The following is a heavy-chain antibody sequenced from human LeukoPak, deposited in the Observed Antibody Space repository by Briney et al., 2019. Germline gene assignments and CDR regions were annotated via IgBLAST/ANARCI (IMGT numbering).Heavy chain of an antibody. Sequence: GASVKVSCKASGYTFTGYYMHWVRQAPGQGLEWMGWINPNSGGTNYAQKFQGRVTMTRDTSISTAYMELSRLRSDDTAVYYCARATWIQLSLPNWFDPWGQGTLVTVSS. J-gene: IGHJ5*02. CDR2: INPNSGGT. CDR1: GYTFTGYY. V-gene: IGHV1-2*02. D-gene: IGHD5-18*01. CDR3: ARATWIQLSLPNWFDP.